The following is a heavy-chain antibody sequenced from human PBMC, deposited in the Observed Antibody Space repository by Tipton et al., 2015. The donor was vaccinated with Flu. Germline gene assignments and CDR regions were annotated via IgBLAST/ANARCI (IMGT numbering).Heavy chain of an antibody. CDR3: ARPTSPLVHDAFDI. V-gene: IGHV1-69*01. J-gene: IGHJ3*02. D-gene: IGHD6-6*01. CDR2: IIPIFGTA. CDR1: GGTFSSYA. Sequence: QLVQSGAEVKKPGSSVKVSCKASGGTFSSYAISWVRQAPGQGLEWMGGIIPIFGTANYAQKFQGRVTITADESTSTAYMELSSLRSEATAVYYCARPTSPLVHDAFDIWGQGTMVTVSS.